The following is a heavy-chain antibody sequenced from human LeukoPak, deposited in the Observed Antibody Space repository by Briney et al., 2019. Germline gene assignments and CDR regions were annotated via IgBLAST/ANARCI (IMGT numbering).Heavy chain of an antibody. CDR3: AKDCSSTSCFYYSYGMDV. CDR2: ISGSGGST. J-gene: IGHJ6*02. D-gene: IGHD2-2*01. V-gene: IGHV3-23*01. CDR1: GFTFSSYA. Sequence: PGGSLRLSCAASGFTFSSYAMSWVRQAPGKGLEWVSAISGSGGSTYYADSVKGRFTISRDNSKNTLYLQMNSLRAEDTAVYYCAKDCSSTSCFYYSYGMDVWGQETTVTVSS.